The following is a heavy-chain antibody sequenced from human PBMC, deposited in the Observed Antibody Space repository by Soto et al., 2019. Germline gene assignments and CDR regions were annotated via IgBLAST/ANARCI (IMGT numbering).Heavy chain of an antibody. Sequence: QLQLQESGPGLVKPSETLSLTCTVSGGTINSTSYYWGWFRQPPGKGLEWIGSIYYIVRTYYNPSLKSRFTISVDTSNNQFSLKLSSVTAADTAVYYCARLTLTIISGWGQGTLVTVSS. D-gene: IGHD3-22*01. J-gene: IGHJ4*02. CDR3: ARLTLTIISG. CDR1: GGTINSTSYY. CDR2: IYYIVRT. V-gene: IGHV4-39*01.